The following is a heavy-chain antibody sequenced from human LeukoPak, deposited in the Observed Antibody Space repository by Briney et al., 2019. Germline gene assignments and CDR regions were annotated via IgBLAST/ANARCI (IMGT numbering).Heavy chain of an antibody. CDR2: IAVYNGDT. Sequence: ASVKVSCKASGYTFTSFGITWVRQAPGQGPEWMGWIAVYNGDTKFLQKFQGRVTLTTDASTNTAYMELRSLTSDDTAVYYCARQAGYSTGWYGGYYFDHWGQGTPVTVSA. CDR1: GYTFTSFG. V-gene: IGHV1-18*01. D-gene: IGHD6-19*01. J-gene: IGHJ4*02. CDR3: ARQAGYSTGWYGGYYFDH.